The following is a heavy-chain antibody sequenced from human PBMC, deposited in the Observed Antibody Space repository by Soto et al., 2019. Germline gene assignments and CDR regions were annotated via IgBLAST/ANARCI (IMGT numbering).Heavy chain of an antibody. V-gene: IGHV1-46*01. CDR3: ARDTIAARPRYYGMDV. D-gene: IGHD6-6*01. CDR2: INPSDGNT. J-gene: IGHJ6*02. Sequence: GASVKVSCKASGYTFSSYYIHWVRQAPGQGLEWMGIINPSDGNTDYTQKFRGRITMTRDTSISTAYMELSRLRSDDTAVYYCARDTIAARPRYYGMDVWGQGTTVTVSS. CDR1: GYTFSSYY.